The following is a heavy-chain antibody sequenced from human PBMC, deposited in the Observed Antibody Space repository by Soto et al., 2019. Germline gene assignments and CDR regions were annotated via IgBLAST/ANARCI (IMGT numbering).Heavy chain of an antibody. V-gene: IGHV1-3*04. CDR3: ARESYSSSENWFDP. Sequence: EASVKVSCKTSGYTFITYAIHWVRQAPGPGLEWMGWINTGTGGTKYSQKFQGRVTFTTDTSASTVYMELSSLTSEDTAVYYCARESYSSSENWFDPWGQGTLVTVSS. CDR1: GYTFITYA. D-gene: IGHD6-6*01. CDR2: INTGTGGT. J-gene: IGHJ5*02.